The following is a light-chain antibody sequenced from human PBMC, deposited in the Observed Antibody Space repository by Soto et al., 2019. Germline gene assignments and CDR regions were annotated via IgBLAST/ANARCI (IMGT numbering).Light chain of an antibody. V-gene: IGKV4-1*01. CDR3: QQYYGTPPYT. CDR1: QSVLYSSNNNNY. CDR2: WAS. Sequence: DIVMTQSPDSLAVSLGERATINCKSSQSVLYSSNNNNYLAWYQQKPGQPPKLLIYWASTRESGVPDRFSGSGSGTDFTLTISSLHAEDVAVYYCQQYYGTPPYTFGQGTKLEIK. J-gene: IGKJ2*01.